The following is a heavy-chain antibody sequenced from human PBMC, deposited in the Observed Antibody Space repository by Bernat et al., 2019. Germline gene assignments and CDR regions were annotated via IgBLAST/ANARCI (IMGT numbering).Heavy chain of an antibody. CDR2: ISSSSSYT. J-gene: IGHJ6*03. V-gene: IGHV3-48*04. CDR3: ARGTSTSAPYMDV. CDR1: GFTFSSYA. Sequence: EVQLLESGGGLVQPGGSLRLSCAASGFTFSSYAMSWVRQAPGKGLDWVSYISSSSSYTNYADSVNGRFTISRDNAKNSLYLQMNSLRAEDTAVYYCARGTSTSAPYMDVWGKGTTVTVSS.